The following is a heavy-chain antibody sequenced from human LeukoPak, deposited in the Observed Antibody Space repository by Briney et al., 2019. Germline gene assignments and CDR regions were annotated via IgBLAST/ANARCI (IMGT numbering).Heavy chain of an antibody. V-gene: IGHV4-39*01. J-gene: IGHJ4*02. D-gene: IGHD6-19*01. Sequence: SETLSLTCTVSGGSISGTTFYWGWIRHPPGKGLEWIGSTLYSGSTYYNPSLKSRVTISVDTSKNQFSLKLSSVTGEDTAVYYCARSNSVAGTIWGQGTLVTVSS. CDR3: ARSNSVAGTI. CDR1: GGSISGTTFY. CDR2: TLYSGST.